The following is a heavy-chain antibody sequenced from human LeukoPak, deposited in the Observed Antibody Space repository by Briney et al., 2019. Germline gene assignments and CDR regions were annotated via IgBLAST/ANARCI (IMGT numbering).Heavy chain of an antibody. CDR3: ARQPTTATFDY. D-gene: IGHD4-17*01. CDR1: GFTFNSYW. V-gene: IGHV3-7*01. CDR2: IKPDGSEK. Sequence: PGGSLRLSCAASGFTFNSYWMGWVRQAPGSGLEWVANIKPDGSEKYYVDSVKGRFTISRDNAKNSLYLRMNSLRAEDTAIYFCARQPTTATFDYWGQGTLATVSS. J-gene: IGHJ4*02.